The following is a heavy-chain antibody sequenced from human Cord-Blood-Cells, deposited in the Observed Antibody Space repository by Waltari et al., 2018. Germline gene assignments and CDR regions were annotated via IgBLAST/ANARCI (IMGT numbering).Heavy chain of an antibody. Sequence: QVQLQQWGAGLLKPSETLSLTCAVYGGSFSGYYWSWIRQPPGKGLEWIGENNHSGSTHYNPSLKSRVTISVDTSKNQFSLKLSSVTAADTAVYYCARGAGRYNWDEDAFDIWGQGTMVTVSS. CDR1: GGSFSGYY. CDR2: NNHSGST. CDR3: ARGAGRYNWDEDAFDI. J-gene: IGHJ3*02. V-gene: IGHV4-34*01. D-gene: IGHD1-1*01.